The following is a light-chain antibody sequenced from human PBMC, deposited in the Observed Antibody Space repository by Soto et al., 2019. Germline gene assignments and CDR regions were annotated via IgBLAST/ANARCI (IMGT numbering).Light chain of an antibody. V-gene: IGLV1-40*01. CDR1: SSNIGAGYD. CDR3: QSYDSSLSVVV. CDR2: GNS. Sequence: QSVLTQPPSVSGAPGQRVTISCTGRSSNIGAGYDVHWYQQLPGTAPKLLISGNSNRPSGVPDRFSGSKSGTSASLAITGLQAEDEADYYCQSYDSSLSVVVFGGGTKLTVL. J-gene: IGLJ2*01.